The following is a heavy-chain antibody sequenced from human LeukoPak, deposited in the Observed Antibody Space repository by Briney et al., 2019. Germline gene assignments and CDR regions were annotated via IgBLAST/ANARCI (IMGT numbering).Heavy chain of an antibody. CDR1: GFTFSDYG. Sequence: GGSLRLSCAASGFTFSDYGIHWVRQAPGKGLEWVSFIRYDGSDKYYADSVKGRFSISRDNSKKTLFLQMNSLRAEDTAIYYWITLPSTDYYLHFWGQGTLVTVSS. D-gene: IGHD1-1*01. CDR3: ITLPSTDYYLHF. J-gene: IGHJ4*02. CDR2: IRYDGSDK. V-gene: IGHV3-30*02.